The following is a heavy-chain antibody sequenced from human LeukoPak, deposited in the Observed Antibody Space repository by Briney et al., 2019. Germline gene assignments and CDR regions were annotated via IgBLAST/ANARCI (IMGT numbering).Heavy chain of an antibody. CDR1: GFTFSSYA. J-gene: IGHJ4*02. CDR3: AKVGSSGWYEENY. CDR2: ISGSGGST. V-gene: IGHV3-23*01. D-gene: IGHD6-19*01. Sequence: GGSLRLSCAASGFTFSSYAMSWVRQAPGKGPEWVSTISGSGGSTYYVDSVKGRFTISRDNSKNTLYLQMNSLRAEDTAVYYCAKVGSSGWYEENYWGQGTLVTVSS.